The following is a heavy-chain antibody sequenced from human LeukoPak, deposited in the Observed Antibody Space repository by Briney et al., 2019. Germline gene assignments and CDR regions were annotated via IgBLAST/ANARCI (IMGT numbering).Heavy chain of an antibody. CDR1: GRTFSSYA. CDR3: ASIDAGGSWYQGFDY. V-gene: IGHV1-69*06. CDR2: IIPIFGTA. D-gene: IGHD6-13*01. J-gene: IGHJ4*02. Sequence: GASVKVSCKASGRTFSSYAISWVRQAPGQGLEWMGGIIPIFGTANYAQKFQGRVTITADKSTSTAYMELSSLRSEDTAVYYCASIDAGGSWYQGFDYWGQGPLVTVSS.